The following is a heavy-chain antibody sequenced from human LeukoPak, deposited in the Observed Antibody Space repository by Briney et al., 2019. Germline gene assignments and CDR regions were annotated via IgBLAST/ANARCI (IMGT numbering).Heavy chain of an antibody. J-gene: IGHJ3*02. V-gene: IGHV4-38-2*02. CDR1: GYSISSGYY. CDR3: ASVYSSSPGDI. Sequence: SETLSLTCNVSGYSISSGYYWVWIRQPPGKGLEWIASIHQSGSPHYNPSLKSRVTISLATSKNQFSLKLSSVTAADTAVYYCASVYSSSPGDIWGQGTMVTVSS. D-gene: IGHD6-13*01. CDR2: IHQSGSP.